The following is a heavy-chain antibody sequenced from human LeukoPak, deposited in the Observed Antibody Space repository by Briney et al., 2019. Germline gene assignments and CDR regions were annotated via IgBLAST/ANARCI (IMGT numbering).Heavy chain of an antibody. D-gene: IGHD5/OR15-5a*01. CDR3: ARLLHYERSVYRPVDC. J-gene: IGHJ4*02. CDR2: VKEDGSVE. V-gene: IGHV3-7*01. Sequence: PGGSLRLSCAASGFTFSSHSMSWVRQAPGKGLEWVANVKEDGSVENYVDSVKGRFTISRDNAVKSLYLQMNGLRAEDTAVYFCARLLHYERSVYRPVDCWGQGTLVAVSS. CDR1: GFTFSSHS.